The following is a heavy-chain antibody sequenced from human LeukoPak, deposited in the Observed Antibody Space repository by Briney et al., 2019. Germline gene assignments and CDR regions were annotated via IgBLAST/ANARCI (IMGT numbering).Heavy chain of an antibody. CDR2: ISYDGSNK. CDR3: AKSEGAYYFDY. CDR1: GFTFSSYG. Sequence: PGGSLRLSCAASGFTFSSYGMHWVRQAPGKGLEWVAVISYDGSNKYYADSVKGRFTISRDNSKNTLYLQMNSLGAEDTAVYYCAKSEGAYYFDYWGQGTLVTVSS. D-gene: IGHD3-16*01. J-gene: IGHJ4*02. V-gene: IGHV3-30*18.